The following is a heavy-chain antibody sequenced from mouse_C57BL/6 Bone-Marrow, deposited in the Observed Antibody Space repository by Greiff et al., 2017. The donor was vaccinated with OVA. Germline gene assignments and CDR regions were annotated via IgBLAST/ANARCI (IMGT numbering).Heavy chain of an antibody. J-gene: IGHJ1*03. D-gene: IGHD1-1*01. CDR1: GYTFTSYW. CDR3: AREGITTVVRYFDV. CDR2: IDPSDSYT. Sequence: QVQLQQSGAELVMPGASVKLSCKASGYTFTSYWMHWVKQRPGQGLEWIGEIDPSDSYTNYNQKFKGKSTLTVDKSSSTAYMQLSSLTSEDSAVYYCAREGITTVVRYFDVWGTGTTVTVSS. V-gene: IGHV1-69*01.